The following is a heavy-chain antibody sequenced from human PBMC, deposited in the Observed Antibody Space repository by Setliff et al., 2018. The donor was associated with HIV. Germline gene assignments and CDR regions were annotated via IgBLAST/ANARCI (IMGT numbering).Heavy chain of an antibody. V-gene: IGHV1-18*01. CDR3: ARGPPIVVVPAALLTFDY. CDR2: ISAYNGNT. J-gene: IGHJ4*02. CDR1: GCTFTSYG. Sequence: GASVKVSCKASGCTFTSYGISWVRQAPGQGLEWMGWISAYNGNTNYAQKPQGRVTMTTDTSTSTAYMELRSLRSDDTAVYYCARGPPIVVVPAALLTFDYWGQGTLVTVSS. D-gene: IGHD2-2*01.